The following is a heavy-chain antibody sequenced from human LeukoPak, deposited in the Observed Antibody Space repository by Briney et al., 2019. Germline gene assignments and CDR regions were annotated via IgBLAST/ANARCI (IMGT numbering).Heavy chain of an antibody. J-gene: IGHJ6*04. CDR2: IRSSGTIGSTI. CDR1: GFTFSSYE. V-gene: IGHV3-48*03. D-gene: IGHD3-10*02. Sequence: GGSLRLSCAASGFTFSSYEMNWVRQAPGKGLEWVAYIRSSGTIGSTIYYADSVKGRFTISRDNSKNTLYLQMNSLRAEDTAVYYCAELGITMIGGVWGKGTTVTISS. CDR3: AELGITMIGGV.